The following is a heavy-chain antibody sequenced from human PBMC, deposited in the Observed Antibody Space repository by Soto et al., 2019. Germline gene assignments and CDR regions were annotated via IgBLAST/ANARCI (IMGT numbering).Heavy chain of an antibody. CDR2: ISSNGGST. D-gene: IGHD6-19*01. Sequence: GGSLRLSCAASGFTVSSNYMTWVRQAPGKGLEYVSAISSNGGSTYYANSVKGRFTTSRDNSKNTLYLQMGSLRAEDMAVYYCARGFGWLDYWGQGTLVTVSS. V-gene: IGHV3-64*01. CDR3: ARGFGWLDY. CDR1: GFTVSSNY. J-gene: IGHJ4*02.